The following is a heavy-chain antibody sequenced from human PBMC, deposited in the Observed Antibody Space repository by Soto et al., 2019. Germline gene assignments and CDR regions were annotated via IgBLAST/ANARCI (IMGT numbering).Heavy chain of an antibody. V-gene: IGHV1-24*01. J-gene: IGHJ3*02. Sequence: GASVKVSCKVSGYTLTELSMHWVRQAPGKGLEWMGGFGPEDGETIYAQKFQGRVTMTEDTSTDTAYMELSSLRSEDTAVYYFATTVEAYYDSSGYDAFDIWGQGTMVTVSS. CDR1: GYTLTELS. CDR3: ATTVEAYYDSSGYDAFDI. CDR2: FGPEDGET. D-gene: IGHD3-22*01.